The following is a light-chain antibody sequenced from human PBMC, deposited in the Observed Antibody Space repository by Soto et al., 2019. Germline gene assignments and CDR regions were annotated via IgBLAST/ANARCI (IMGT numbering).Light chain of an antibody. CDR2: DAS. CDR1: QDISNY. Sequence: DIQMTQSPSSLSASVGDRVTITCQASQDISNYLNWYQQKPGKAPKLLIYDASNLETGVPSRFSGSGSGTDFTFTIISLQPEDIATYYCQQYANLPTFGPGTKVDIK. V-gene: IGKV1-33*01. CDR3: QQYANLPT. J-gene: IGKJ3*01.